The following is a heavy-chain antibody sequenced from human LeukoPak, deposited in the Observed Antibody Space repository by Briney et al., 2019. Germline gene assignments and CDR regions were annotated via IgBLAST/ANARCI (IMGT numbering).Heavy chain of an antibody. J-gene: IGHJ3*01. CDR1: GXRFNAYW. CDR3: ARPNITSYYDSRGYDAFDV. D-gene: IGHD3-22*01. V-gene: IGHV5-51*01. Sequence: GESLKISCEGSGXRFNAYWIAWVRQMPGKGLECMGIIYPDDSDTRYSPSFQGQVTISADKSVRTAYLQWSSLKASDTAMYYCARPNITSYYDSRGYDAFDVWGQGTMVTVSS. CDR2: IYPDDSDT.